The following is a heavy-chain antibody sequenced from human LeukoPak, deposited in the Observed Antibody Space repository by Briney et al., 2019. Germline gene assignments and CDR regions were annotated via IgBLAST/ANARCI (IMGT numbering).Heavy chain of an antibody. J-gene: IGHJ4*01. CDR3: ARHGDYETAFDD. Sequence: SETLSLTCTVSGGSISSYYWSWIRQPPGEGLGWIGYIYYSGSTNYNHSLKRRVPISVDMYKNQFSLELSSVTAADTAVYYCARHGDYETAFDDWGQGTLVTVSS. D-gene: IGHD4-17*01. CDR1: GGSISSYY. CDR2: IYYSGST. V-gene: IGHV4-59*08.